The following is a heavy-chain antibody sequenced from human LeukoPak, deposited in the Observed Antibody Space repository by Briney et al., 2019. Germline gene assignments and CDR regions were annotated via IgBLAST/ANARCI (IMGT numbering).Heavy chain of an antibody. J-gene: IGHJ5*02. V-gene: IGHV4-59*08. D-gene: IGHD4-17*01. Sequence: SETLSLTCTVSGGSISSYSWSWIRQPPGKGLEWIGYIYDSGSTNYNPSLKSRLTISVDTSKNQFSLKLNSVTAADTAVYYCARGMTTGPDPWGQGTLVTVSS. CDR2: IYDSGST. CDR3: ARGMTTGPDP. CDR1: GGSISSYS.